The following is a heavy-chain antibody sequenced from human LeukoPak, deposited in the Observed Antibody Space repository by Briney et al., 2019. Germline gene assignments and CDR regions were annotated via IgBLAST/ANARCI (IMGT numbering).Heavy chain of an antibody. CDR1: GGSISSYY. J-gene: IGHJ4*02. Sequence: SETLSLTCTVSGGSISSYYWSWIRQSPGKGLDWIGYIHYSGGTNYNPSLKSRVTTSVDTSKNQFSLKLTSVTAADTAVYYCAKDIEWLRPKVVDYWGQGTLVTVSS. V-gene: IGHV4-59*01. CDR2: IHYSGGT. CDR3: AKDIEWLRPKVVDY. D-gene: IGHD5-12*01.